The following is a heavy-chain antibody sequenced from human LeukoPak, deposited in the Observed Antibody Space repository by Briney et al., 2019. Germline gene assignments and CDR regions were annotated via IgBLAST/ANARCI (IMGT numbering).Heavy chain of an antibody. J-gene: IGHJ4*02. CDR2: IYYSGST. D-gene: IGHD3-22*01. V-gene: IGHV4-59*01. CDR1: GGSISSYY. Sequence: PSETLSLTCTVSGGSISSYYWSWIRQPPGKGLEWIGYIYYSGSTNYNPSLKSRVTISVDTSKNQFSLKLNSVTAADTAVYYCARVPYDSSGYFFDYWGQGTLVTVSS. CDR3: ARVPYDSSGYFFDY.